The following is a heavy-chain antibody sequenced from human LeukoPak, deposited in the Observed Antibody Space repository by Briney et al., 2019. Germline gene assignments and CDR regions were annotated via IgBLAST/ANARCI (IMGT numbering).Heavy chain of an antibody. D-gene: IGHD3-10*01. CDR1: GFTFSSYA. CDR2: ISGRGVST. CDR3: ANLLSTNSGSGSPFEN. Sequence: GGSLRLSCAASGFTFSSYAMTWVRKASGKGLEWVSAISGRGVSTYYADSVKGRFTISRDNSRNTLFLQMHSLRAEDTAVYYCANLLSTNSGSGSPFENWGQGTLVTVSS. J-gene: IGHJ4*02. V-gene: IGHV3-23*01.